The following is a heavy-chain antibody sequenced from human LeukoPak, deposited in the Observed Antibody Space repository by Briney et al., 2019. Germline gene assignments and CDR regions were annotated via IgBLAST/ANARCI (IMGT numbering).Heavy chain of an antibody. V-gene: IGHV3-30*02. J-gene: IGHJ4*02. CDR2: IRYDGSDK. D-gene: IGHD3-10*01. CDR1: VFTFSSYG. CDR3: ANLPLVRGVILAVVY. Sequence: GESLRLSCAASVFTFSSYGMHWVRQAPGKGLEWVAFIRYDGSDKYYADSVKGRFTISRDNSKNTLYLQMNSLRAEDTAVYYCANLPLVRGVILAVVYWGQGTLVTVSS.